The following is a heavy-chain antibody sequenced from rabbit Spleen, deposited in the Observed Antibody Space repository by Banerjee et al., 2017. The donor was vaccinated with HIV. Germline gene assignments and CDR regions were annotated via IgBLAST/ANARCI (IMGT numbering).Heavy chain of an antibody. CDR3: ARGTNGGDYSFEL. CDR1: GIDFSINYY. Sequence: QEQLVESGGGLVKPGASLTLTCTASGIDFSINYYICWVRQAPGKGPEWIGYIEPIFGNTYYANWVNGRFTISSHNAQNTVDLQMSGLTAADTATYFCARGTNGGDYSFELWGQGTLVTVS. CDR2: IEPIFGNT. J-gene: IGHJ6*01. V-gene: IGHV1S43*01. D-gene: IGHD2-1*01.